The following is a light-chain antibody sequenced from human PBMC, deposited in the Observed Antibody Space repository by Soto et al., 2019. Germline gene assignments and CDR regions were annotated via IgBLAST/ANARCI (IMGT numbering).Light chain of an antibody. V-gene: IGKV1-33*01. CDR3: QPYDNLPPEYT. CDR1: QDISNY. J-gene: IGKJ2*01. CDR2: DAS. Sequence: DLQMTQSPSSLSASVGDRVTITCQASQDISNYLNWYQQKPGKAPKLLIYDASNLETGVPSRFSGSGSGTDFTFTISSLQPEDIATYYCQPYDNLPPEYTFGQGTKLEIK.